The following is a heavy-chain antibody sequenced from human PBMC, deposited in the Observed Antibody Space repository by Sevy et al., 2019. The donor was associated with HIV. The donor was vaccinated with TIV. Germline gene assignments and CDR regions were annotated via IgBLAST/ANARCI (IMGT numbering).Heavy chain of an antibody. CDR2: IGYDGSNK. D-gene: IGHD2-8*01. Sequence: GGSLRLSCAASGFTPSTYGMHWVRQAPGKGLEWVAVIGYDGSNKYYADSVKGRFTISRDNSKNTLCLQMDSLRAEDTAVYYCARDPRMYGDYLLAYFDSWGQGTLVTVSS. CDR1: GFTPSTYG. V-gene: IGHV3-33*01. J-gene: IGHJ4*02. CDR3: ARDPRMYGDYLLAYFDS.